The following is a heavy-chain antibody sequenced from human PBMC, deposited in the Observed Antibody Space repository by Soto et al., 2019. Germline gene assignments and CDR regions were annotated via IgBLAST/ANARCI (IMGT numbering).Heavy chain of an antibody. CDR2: INHSGST. CDR3: ARGPVVPAAMGP. J-gene: IGHJ5*02. V-gene: IGHV4-34*01. Sequence: QVQLQQWGAGLLKPSETLSLTCAVYGGSFSGYKWSWIRQPPGKGLEWIGEINHSGSTNYNPSLKSRVTISVDTSKNQFSLKLSSVTAADTAVYYCARGPVVPAAMGPWGQGSLVTVSS. D-gene: IGHD2-2*01. CDR1: GGSFSGYK.